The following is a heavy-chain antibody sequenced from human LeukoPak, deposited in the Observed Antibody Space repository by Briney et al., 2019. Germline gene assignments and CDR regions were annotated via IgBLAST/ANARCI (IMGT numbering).Heavy chain of an antibody. V-gene: IGHV3-30*18. CDR1: GFTFNNYG. CDR3: AKDLLLWFGELHAFDI. CDR2: ISYDGSNK. Sequence: HPGGSLRLSCAASGFTFNNYGMHWVRQAPGKGLEWVSVISYDGSNKYYADSVKGRFTISRDNSKNTLYLQMNSLRAGDTAVYYCAKDLLLWFGELHAFDIWGQGTMVTVSS. J-gene: IGHJ3*02. D-gene: IGHD3-10*01.